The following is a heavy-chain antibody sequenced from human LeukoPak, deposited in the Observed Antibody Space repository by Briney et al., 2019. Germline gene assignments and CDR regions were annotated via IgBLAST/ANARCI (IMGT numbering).Heavy chain of an antibody. CDR2: IRYDGSNK. CDR1: GFTFSSYG. V-gene: IGHV3-30*02. D-gene: IGHD3-10*01. J-gene: IGHJ6*03. CDR3: AKDESPGHGSYGIYYYYMDV. Sequence: PGGSLRLSCAASGFTFSSYGIHWVRQAPGKGLEWVAFIRYDGSNKYYADSVKGRFTISRDNSKNTLYLQMNSLRPEDTALYYCAKDESPGHGSYGIYYYYMDVWGNGTTVTVSS.